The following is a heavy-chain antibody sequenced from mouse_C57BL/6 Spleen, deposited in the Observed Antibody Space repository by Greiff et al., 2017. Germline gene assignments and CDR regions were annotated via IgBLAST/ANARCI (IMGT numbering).Heavy chain of an antibody. D-gene: IGHD2-5*01. Sequence: VQLQQSGPGLVQPSQSLSITCTVSGFSLTSSGVHWVRQSPGKGLEWLGVIWSGGSTDYNAAFISRLSISKDNSKSQVFFKMNSLQADDTAIYYCASPYYSNYVFAYWGQGTLVTVSA. CDR1: GFSLTSSG. CDR3: ASPYYSNYVFAY. V-gene: IGHV2-2*01. J-gene: IGHJ3*01. CDR2: IWSGGST.